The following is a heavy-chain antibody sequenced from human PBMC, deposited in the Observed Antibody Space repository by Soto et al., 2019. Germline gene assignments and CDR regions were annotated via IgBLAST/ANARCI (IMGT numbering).Heavy chain of an antibody. V-gene: IGHV4-39*01. CDR1: GGSISSSSYY. Sequence: SETLSLTCTVSGGSISSSSYYWGWIRQPPGKGLEWIGSIYYSSTIYYADSVKGRFTISRDNAKNSLYLQMNSLRAEDTAVYYCARVVLLHGDYEFRAFDIWGQGTMVTVSS. CDR2: IYYSSTI. CDR3: ARVVLLHGDYEFRAFDI. J-gene: IGHJ3*02. D-gene: IGHD4-17*01.